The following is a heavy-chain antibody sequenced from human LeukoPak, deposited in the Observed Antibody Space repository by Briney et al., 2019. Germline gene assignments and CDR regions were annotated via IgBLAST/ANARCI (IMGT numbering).Heavy chain of an antibody. D-gene: IGHD2-2*01. J-gene: IGHJ6*02. CDR1: GFTYSSYS. V-gene: IGHV3-21*01. CDR3: ARAASYYYYYYGMDV. CDR2: ISSSSSYI. Sequence: GGSLRLSCAASGFTYSSYSMNWVRQAPGKGLEWVSSISSSSSYIYYADSVKGRFTISRDNAKNSLYLQMNSLRAEDTAVYYCARAASYYYYYYGMDVWGQGTTVTVSS.